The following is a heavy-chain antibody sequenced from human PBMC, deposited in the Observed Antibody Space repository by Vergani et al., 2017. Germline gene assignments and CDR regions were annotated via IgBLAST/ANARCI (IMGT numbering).Heavy chain of an antibody. J-gene: IGHJ6*03. CDR3: ARDLVGATTVRGPYYYYMDV. V-gene: IGHV1-18*01. Sequence: QVQLVQSGAEVKKPGASVKVSCKASGYTFTSYGISWVRQAPGQGLEWMGWISAYNGNTNYAQKLQGRVTMTTDTSTSTAYMELRSLRSDDTAVYYCARDLVGATTVRGPYYYYMDVWGKGTTVTVSS. CDR2: ISAYNGNT. D-gene: IGHD1-26*01. CDR1: GYTFTSYG.